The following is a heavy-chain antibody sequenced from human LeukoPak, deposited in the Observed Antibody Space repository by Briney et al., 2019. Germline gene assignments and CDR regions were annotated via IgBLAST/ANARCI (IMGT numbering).Heavy chain of an antibody. V-gene: IGHV1-69*06. CDR2: IMPMLDTA. J-gene: IGHJ4*02. CDR3: ASGITDIIVVPATLRNYYFDY. CDR1: GYTFTGYY. D-gene: IGHD2-2*01. Sequence: GASVKVSCKASGYTFTGYYMHWVRQAPGQGLEWMGGIMPMLDTANYAQKFQGRVTITADKSTSTAYMELSSLRSEDTAVYYCASGITDIIVVPATLRNYYFDYWGQGTLVTVSS.